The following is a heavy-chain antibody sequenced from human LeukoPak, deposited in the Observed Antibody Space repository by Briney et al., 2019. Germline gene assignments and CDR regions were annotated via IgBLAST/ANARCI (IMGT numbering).Heavy chain of an antibody. V-gene: IGHV1-24*01. CDR2: FDPEDGET. D-gene: IGHD3-3*01. J-gene: IGHJ5*02. CDR1: GYTLTELS. CDR3: ARAHVYYDFWSGYYRGKWFDP. Sequence: GASVKVSCKVSGYTLTELSMHWVRQAPGKGLEWMGGFDPEDGETIYAQKFQGRVTMTEDTSTDTAYMELSSLRSDDTAVYYCARAHVYYDFWSGYYRGKWFDPWGQGTLVTVSS.